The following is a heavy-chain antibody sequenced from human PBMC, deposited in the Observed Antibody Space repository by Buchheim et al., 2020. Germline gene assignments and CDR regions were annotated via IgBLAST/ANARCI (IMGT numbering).Heavy chain of an antibody. CDR2: ISSSGGST. CDR3: AKRLGIEAGEGYDMDV. V-gene: IGHV3-23*04. J-gene: IGHJ6*02. CDR1: GFTFSTYA. D-gene: IGHD6-19*01. Sequence: EVQLVESGGDLVQPGGSLRLSCAASGFTFSTYAMSWVRQAPGKGLEWVSTISSSGGSTFYADSVKGRFTISRDNSKNTRYLQIKSLRAEDTAVFYCAKRLGIEAGEGYDMDVWGQGTT.